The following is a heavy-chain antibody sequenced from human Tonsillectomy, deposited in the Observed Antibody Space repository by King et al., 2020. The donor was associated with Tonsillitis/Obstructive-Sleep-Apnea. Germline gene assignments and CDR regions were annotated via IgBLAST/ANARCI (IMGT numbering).Heavy chain of an antibody. CDR1: GFTFGDYA. CDR3: TRDSGYDGDAFDI. V-gene: IGHV3-49*05. D-gene: IGHD5-12*01. CDR2: FRSKAYGGTT. Sequence: VQLVESGGGLVKPGRSLRLSCTASGFTFGDYAMSWFRQAPGKGLEWGGFFRSKAYGGTTEYAAAVKGRLTISREYSKRIAYLQMKSLKTEDTAVYYCTRDSGYDGDAFDIWGKGQWSPSLQ. J-gene: IGHJ3*02.